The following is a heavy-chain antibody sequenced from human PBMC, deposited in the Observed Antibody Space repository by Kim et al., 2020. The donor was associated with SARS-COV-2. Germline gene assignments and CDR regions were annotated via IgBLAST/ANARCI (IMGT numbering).Heavy chain of an antibody. CDR3: AKDPYSSSWYETFGSFDS. J-gene: IGHJ4*02. V-gene: IGHV3-30*18. Sequence: GGSLRLSCAASGFTFSSYGMHWVRQAPGKGLEWVAVISYDGSNNYYADSVKGRFTISRDNSKNTLYLQMNSLRAEDTAVYYCAKDPYSSSWYETFGSFDSWGQGTLVTVSS. D-gene: IGHD6-13*01. CDR2: ISYDGSNN. CDR1: GFTFSSYG.